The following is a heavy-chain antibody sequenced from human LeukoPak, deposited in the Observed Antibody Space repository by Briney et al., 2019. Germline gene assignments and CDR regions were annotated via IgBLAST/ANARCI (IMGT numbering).Heavy chain of an antibody. D-gene: IGHD4-23*01. Sequence: GGSLRLSCAASGFTVSSNYMSWVRQAPGKGLEWGSVIYSGGSTYYADSVKGRFTISRDNSKNTLYLQMNSLRAEDTAVYYCANADTVVRESHAFDIWGQGTMVTVSS. V-gene: IGHV3-66*01. J-gene: IGHJ3*02. CDR3: ANADTVVRESHAFDI. CDR2: IYSGGST. CDR1: GFTVSSNY.